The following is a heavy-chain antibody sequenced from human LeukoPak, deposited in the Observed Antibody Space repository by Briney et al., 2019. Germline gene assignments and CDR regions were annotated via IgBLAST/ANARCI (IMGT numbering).Heavy chain of an antibody. V-gene: IGHV3-30*02. D-gene: IGHD2-15*01. CDR1: GFTFSSYG. J-gene: IGHJ4*02. CDR3: AKAPVGHCSGGSCYPFDY. Sequence: GGSLRLSCAASGFTFSSYGMHWVRQAPGKGLEWVAFIRYDGSNKYYADSVKGRFTISRDNPKNTLHLQMNSLRAEDTAVYYCAKAPVGHCSGGSCYPFDYWGQGTLVTVSS. CDR2: IRYDGSNK.